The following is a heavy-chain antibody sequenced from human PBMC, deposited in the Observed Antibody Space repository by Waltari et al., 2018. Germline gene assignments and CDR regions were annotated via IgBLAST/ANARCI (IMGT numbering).Heavy chain of an antibody. CDR3: ARHDGWNLLTAPFDP. Sequence: QLQLQESGPGLVKPSETLSLACTVSGGSISSSRYYWGWIRQPPGKGLEWIGSIYYSGSTYYNPSLKSRVTISVDTSKNQFSLKLSSVTAADTAVYYCARHDGWNLLTAPFDPWGQGTLVTVSS. D-gene: IGHD1-1*01. J-gene: IGHJ5*02. CDR2: IYYSGST. V-gene: IGHV4-39*01. CDR1: GGSISSSRYY.